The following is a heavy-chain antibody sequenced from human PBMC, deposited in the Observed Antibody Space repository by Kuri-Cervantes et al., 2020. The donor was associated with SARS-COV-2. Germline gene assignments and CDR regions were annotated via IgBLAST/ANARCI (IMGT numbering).Heavy chain of an antibody. CDR1: GFTFSSYA. CDR2: ISYDGTNK. J-gene: IGHJ4*02. Sequence: GGSLRLSCAASGFTFSSYAMRWVRQAPGKGLEWVAVISYDGTNKYYADSVKGRFTISRDNAKNSLYLQMNSPRAEDTAVYYCLRVFSSGSLIDYWGQGTLVTVSS. V-gene: IGHV3-30*03. CDR3: LRVFSSGSLIDY. D-gene: IGHD1-26*01.